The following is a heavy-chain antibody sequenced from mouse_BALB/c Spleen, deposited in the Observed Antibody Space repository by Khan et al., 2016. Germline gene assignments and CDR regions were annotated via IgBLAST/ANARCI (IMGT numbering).Heavy chain of an antibody. V-gene: IGHV5-12-2*01. CDR1: GFTFSSYT. D-gene: IGHD2-5*01. Sequence: EVELVESGGGLVQPGGSLKLSCAASGFTFSSYTMSWVRQTPEKRLEWVAYISNGGGSTYYPDTVKGRFTISRDNAKKTLFLQLTSLRSEDTAMYYCARRIVTRDYYGMDYWGQGTSVTVSS. CDR2: ISNGGGST. CDR3: ARRIVTRDYYGMDY. J-gene: IGHJ4*01.